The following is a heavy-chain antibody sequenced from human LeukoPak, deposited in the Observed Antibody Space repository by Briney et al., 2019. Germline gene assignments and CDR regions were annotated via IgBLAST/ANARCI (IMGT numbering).Heavy chain of an antibody. J-gene: IGHJ4*02. V-gene: IGHV3-30*04. CDR1: GFTFSSYA. CDR2: ISYDGSNK. Sequence: GGSLRLSCAASGFTFSSYAMHWVRQAPGKGLEWVAVISYDGSNKYYADSVKGRFTISRDNSKNTLYLQMNSLRAEDTAVYYCAREGDWYGGVFDYWGQGTLVTVSS. D-gene: IGHD6-19*01. CDR3: AREGDWYGGVFDY.